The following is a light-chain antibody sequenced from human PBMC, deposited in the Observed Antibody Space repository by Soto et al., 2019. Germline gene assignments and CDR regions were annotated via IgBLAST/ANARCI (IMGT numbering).Light chain of an antibody. CDR1: QSVSSSY. CDR3: QQYNTWLWT. V-gene: IGKV3-20*01. Sequence: EIVLTQSPGTLSLSPGERATLSCRASQSVSSSYLAWYQQKPGQAPRLLIYGASSRATGIPDRFSGSGSGTDFTLTISRLEPEDFAVYYCQQYNTWLWTFGQGTKVECK. CDR2: GAS. J-gene: IGKJ1*01.